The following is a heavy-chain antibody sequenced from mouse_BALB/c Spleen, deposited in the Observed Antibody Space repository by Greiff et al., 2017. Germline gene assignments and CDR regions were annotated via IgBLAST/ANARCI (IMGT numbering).Heavy chain of an antibody. J-gene: IGHJ3*01. CDR2: IYPGDGDT. CDR1: GYAFSSYW. D-gene: IGHD1-1*01. CDR3: AREGITTVVATSPFAY. V-gene: IGHV1-80*01. Sequence: VQLQQSGAELVRPGSSVKISCKASGYAFSSYWMNWVKQRPGQGLEWIGQIYPGDGDTNYNGKFKGKATLTADKSSSTAYMQLSSLTSEDSAVYFCAREGITTVVATSPFAYWGQGTLVTVSA.